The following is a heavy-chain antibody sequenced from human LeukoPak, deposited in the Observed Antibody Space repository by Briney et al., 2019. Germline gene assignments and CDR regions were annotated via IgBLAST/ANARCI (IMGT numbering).Heavy chain of an antibody. CDR3: ARLPTAAAGTSWFDP. CDR2: INHSGST. D-gene: IGHD6-13*01. CDR1: GGSFSGYY. V-gene: IGHV4-34*01. J-gene: IGHJ5*02. Sequence: SETLSLTCAVYGGSFSGYYWSWIRQPPGKGLEWIGEINHSGSTNYNPSLKSRVTISVDTSKNQFSLKLSSVTAADTAVYYCARLPTAAAGTSWFDPWGQGTLVTVSS.